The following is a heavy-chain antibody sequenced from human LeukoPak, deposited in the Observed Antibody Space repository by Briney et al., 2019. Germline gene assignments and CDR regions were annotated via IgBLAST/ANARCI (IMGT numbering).Heavy chain of an antibody. V-gene: IGHV3-11*01. CDR3: ARGITGRYILASYYNDY. D-gene: IGHD3-9*01. Sequence: SGGSLRLSCAASGFTFSDYHMSWIRQAPGKGLEGVSHKSSSTSTIHYADSERGRLTISRDNAKNSLFLQLNSLRAEDTAIYYCARGITGRYILASYYNDYWGQGTLVTVSS. J-gene: IGHJ4*02. CDR2: KSSSTSTI. CDR1: GFTFSDYH.